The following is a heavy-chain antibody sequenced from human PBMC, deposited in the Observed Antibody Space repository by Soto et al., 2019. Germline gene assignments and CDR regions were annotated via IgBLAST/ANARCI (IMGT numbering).Heavy chain of an antibody. CDR3: AAVLRFLEWLSPYY. CDR1: GGSIISGDYY. V-gene: IGHV4-30-4*01. J-gene: IGHJ4*02. Sequence: SETLSLTCTVSGGSIISGDYYFICIRQPPGKGLEWIGYIYYSGSTYYNPSLKSRVTISVDTSKNQFSLKLSSVTAADTAVYYCAAVLRFLEWLSPYYWGQGTLVTVSS. CDR2: IYYSGST. D-gene: IGHD3-3*01.